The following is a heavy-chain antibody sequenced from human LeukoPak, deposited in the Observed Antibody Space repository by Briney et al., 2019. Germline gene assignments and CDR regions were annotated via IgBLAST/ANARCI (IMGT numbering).Heavy chain of an antibody. CDR2: IYYSGST. V-gene: IGHV4-39*07. J-gene: IGHJ4*02. D-gene: IGHD3-10*01. CDR1: GGSISSSSYY. Sequence: SETLSLTCTVSGGSISSSSYYWGWIRQPRGKGLEWIGSIYYSGSTYYNPSLKSRVTISVDTSKNQFSLKLSSVTAADTAVYYCARGNSGSYYKVPNNWGQGTLVTVSS. CDR3: ARGNSGSYYKVPNN.